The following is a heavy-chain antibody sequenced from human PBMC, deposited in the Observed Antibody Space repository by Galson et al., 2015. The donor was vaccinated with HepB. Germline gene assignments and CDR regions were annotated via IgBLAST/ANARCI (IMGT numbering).Heavy chain of an antibody. CDR2: ISSSGSTI. V-gene: IGHV3-11*01. CDR3: ARAYYYDSSGYYRFDY. Sequence: SLRLSCAASGFTFSDYYMSWIRQAPGKGLEWVSYISSSGSTIYYADSVKGRFTISRDNAKNSLYLQMNSLRAEDTAVYYCARAYYYDSSGYYRFDYWGQGTLVTVSS. J-gene: IGHJ4*02. CDR1: GFTFSDYY. D-gene: IGHD3-22*01.